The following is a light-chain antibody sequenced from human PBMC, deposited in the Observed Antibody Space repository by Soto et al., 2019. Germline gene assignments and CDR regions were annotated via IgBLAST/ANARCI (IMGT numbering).Light chain of an antibody. CDR1: QSVSSSY. CDR2: GAS. V-gene: IGKV3-20*01. Sequence: ELVLTQSPGTLALSPGERATLSCMASQSVSSSYLAWYQQKPGQAPRLLIYGASSRATVIPDRFSGSGSGTDFTLTISRLEPEDFAVYYCQQYGSSPSWTFGQGTKVDIK. CDR3: QQYGSSPSWT. J-gene: IGKJ1*01.